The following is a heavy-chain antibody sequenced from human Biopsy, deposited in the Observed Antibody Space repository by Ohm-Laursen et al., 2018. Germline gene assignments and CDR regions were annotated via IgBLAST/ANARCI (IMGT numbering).Heavy chain of an antibody. Sequence: GTLSLTCPVSGGSFSGYYWSWIRQTPGKGLEWLAYISYTGGITSNPSLNGRATMSLDTSKNQFSLRLIYVTAADTAVYYCARMPHFDYWGQGILVTVSS. CDR2: ISYTGGI. J-gene: IGHJ4*02. V-gene: IGHV4-59*01. D-gene: IGHD2-2*01. CDR3: ARMPHFDY. CDR1: GGSFSGYY.